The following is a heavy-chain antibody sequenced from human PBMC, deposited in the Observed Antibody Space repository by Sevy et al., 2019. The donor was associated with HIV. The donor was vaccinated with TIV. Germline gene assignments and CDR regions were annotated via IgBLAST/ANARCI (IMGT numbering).Heavy chain of an antibody. J-gene: IGHJ4*02. CDR1: GFTSSSYA. V-gene: IGHV3-23*01. Sequence: GGSLRLSCAASGFTSSSYAMSWVRQPPGRGLEWVSTLSDSGVSTYYADSVKGRFTISRDNSKNILYLQMISLRAEDTAVYYCARDRATSATGTLFDYWGQGTLVTVSS. D-gene: IGHD3-9*01. CDR2: LSDSGVST. CDR3: ARDRATSATGTLFDY.